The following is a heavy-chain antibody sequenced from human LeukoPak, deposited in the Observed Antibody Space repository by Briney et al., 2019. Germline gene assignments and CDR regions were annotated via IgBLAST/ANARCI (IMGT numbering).Heavy chain of an antibody. D-gene: IGHD2-2*02. CDR3: AKGGRYCSRTSCYTYGMDV. V-gene: IGHV3-21*04. J-gene: IGHJ6*02. CDR1: GFTFSSYS. Sequence: GGSLRRYCAAPGFTFSSYSMNWVRQAQGKGLEWVSSISSSSSYIYYADSVKGRFTISRDNAKNSLYMQMTSLRAEDTAVYYCAKGGRYCSRTSCYTYGMDVWGQGTTVTVSS. CDR2: ISSSSSYI.